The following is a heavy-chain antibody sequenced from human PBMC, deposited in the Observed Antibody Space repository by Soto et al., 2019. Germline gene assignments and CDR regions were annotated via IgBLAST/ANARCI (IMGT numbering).Heavy chain of an antibody. Sequence: GGSLRLSCAASGFTFDDYAMHWVRQAPGKGLEWVSLISRDGGSTYYADSVKGRFTISRDNSKNSLYLQMNSLRTEDTALYYCATAFALTGDAFDIWGQGTMVTVSS. CDR2: ISRDGGST. V-gene: IGHV3-43*02. J-gene: IGHJ3*02. D-gene: IGHD7-27*01. CDR1: GFTFDDYA. CDR3: ATAFALTGDAFDI.